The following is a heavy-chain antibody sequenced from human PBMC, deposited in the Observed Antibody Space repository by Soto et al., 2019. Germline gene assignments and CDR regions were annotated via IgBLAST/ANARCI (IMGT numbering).Heavy chain of an antibody. Sequence: AASVKVSCKASGYTFTSYDINWVRQATGQGLEWMGWMNPNSGNTGYAQKFQGRVTMTRNTSISTAYMELSSLRSEDTAVYYCARGVRGMVVAATLYYYYYMDVWGKGTTVTVS. J-gene: IGHJ6*03. CDR2: MNPNSGNT. CDR1: GYTFTSYD. CDR3: ARGVRGMVVAATLYYYYYMDV. D-gene: IGHD2-15*01. V-gene: IGHV1-8*01.